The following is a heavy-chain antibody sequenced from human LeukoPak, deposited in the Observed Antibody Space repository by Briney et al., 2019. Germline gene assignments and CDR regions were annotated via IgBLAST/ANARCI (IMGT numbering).Heavy chain of an antibody. V-gene: IGHV3-30*02. CDR1: GFTFSTYG. D-gene: IGHD2-15*01. Sequence: PGGXXRLSCAASGFTFSTYGMHWVRQAPGKGLDWGAFIRNDGSEGYYADSVKDRFTISRDNSKNRMYLQMNSLTAEDTAIYYCAKVGYRLYDVDYWGQGTLVTVSS. CDR2: IRNDGSEG. CDR3: AKVGYRLYDVDY. J-gene: IGHJ4*02.